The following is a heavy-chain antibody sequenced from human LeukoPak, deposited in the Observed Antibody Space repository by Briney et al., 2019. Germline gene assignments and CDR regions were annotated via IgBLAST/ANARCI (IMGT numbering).Heavy chain of an antibody. CDR1: GFTFSSHS. V-gene: IGHV3-7*03. Sequence: GGSLRLSCVASGFTFSSHSMNWVRQAPGKGLEWVANIKRDGSEKYYVDSVKGRFTISRDNAKNSLDLQMNSLRVEDTAVYYCARLGPASSGWPESFDYWGQGTLVTVSS. CDR3: ARLGPASSGWPESFDY. D-gene: IGHD6-19*01. CDR2: IKRDGSEK. J-gene: IGHJ4*02.